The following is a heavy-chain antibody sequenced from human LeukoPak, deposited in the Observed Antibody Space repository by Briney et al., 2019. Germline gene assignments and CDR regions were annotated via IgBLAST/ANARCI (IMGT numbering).Heavy chain of an antibody. CDR3: AKEGGTSYDILTGYYPFDY. CDR1: GFTLRNYA. J-gene: IGHJ4*02. V-gene: IGHV3-23*01. CDR2: ISGSGGST. D-gene: IGHD3-9*01. Sequence: PGGSLRLSCAASGFTLRNYAMSWVRQAPGKGLEWVSAISGSGGSTYYADSVKGRFTISRDNSKNTLYLQMNSLRAEDTAVYYCAKEGGTSYDILTGYYPFDYWGQGTLVTVSS.